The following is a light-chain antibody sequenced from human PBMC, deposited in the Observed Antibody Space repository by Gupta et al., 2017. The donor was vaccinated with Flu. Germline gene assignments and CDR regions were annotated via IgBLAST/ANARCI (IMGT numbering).Light chain of an antibody. Sequence: SSELTQDPAVSVALGQTVRITCQGDSLRSYYASWYQQTPGQAPVLVIYGENKRPSGIPDRFSGSRSGNTAALTITGAQAEDEADYYCNSRDSRGNNLWVFGGGTKRTVL. CDR2: GEN. J-gene: IGLJ3*02. CDR3: NSRDSRGNNLWV. CDR1: SLRSYY. V-gene: IGLV3-19*01.